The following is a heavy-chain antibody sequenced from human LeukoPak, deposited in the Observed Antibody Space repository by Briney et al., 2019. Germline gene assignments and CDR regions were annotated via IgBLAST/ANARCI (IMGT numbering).Heavy chain of an antibody. CDR1: GGSISSSSYY. CDR3: ARRLSSSWSEDNWFDP. Sequence: SETLSLTCTVSGGSISSSSYYRGWIRQPPGKGLEWIGSIYYSGSTYYNPSLKSRVTISLDTSKNQFSLKLSSVTAADTAVYYCARRLSSSWSEDNWFDPWGQGTLVTVSS. D-gene: IGHD6-13*01. J-gene: IGHJ5*02. V-gene: IGHV4-39*01. CDR2: IYYSGST.